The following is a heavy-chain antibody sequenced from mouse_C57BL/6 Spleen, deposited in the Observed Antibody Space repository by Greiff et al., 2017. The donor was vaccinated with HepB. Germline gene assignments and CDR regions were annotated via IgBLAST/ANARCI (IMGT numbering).Heavy chain of an antibody. CDR3: ARRDDYEGYFDV. J-gene: IGHJ1*03. V-gene: IGHV1-69*01. CDR2: IDPSDSYT. Sequence: VQLKQPGAELVMPGASVKLSCKASGYTFTSYWMHWVKQRPGQGLEWIGEIDPSDSYTNYNQKFKGKSTLTVDKSSSTAYMQLSSLTSEDSAVYYCARRDDYEGYFDVWGTGTTVTVSS. CDR1: GYTFTSYW. D-gene: IGHD2-4*01.